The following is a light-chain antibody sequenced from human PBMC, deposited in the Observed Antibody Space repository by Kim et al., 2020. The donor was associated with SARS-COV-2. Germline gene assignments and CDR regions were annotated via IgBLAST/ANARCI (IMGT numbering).Light chain of an antibody. CDR1: QSVSSN. CDR3: QQYNNWPSWT. J-gene: IGKJ1*01. Sequence: SHGERATLPGRASQSVSSNLVWYQQKPGQAPRLLIYGASTRATGIPARFSGSGSGTEFTLTISSLQSEDFAVYYCQQYNNWPSWTFGQGTKVDIK. CDR2: GAS. V-gene: IGKV3-15*01.